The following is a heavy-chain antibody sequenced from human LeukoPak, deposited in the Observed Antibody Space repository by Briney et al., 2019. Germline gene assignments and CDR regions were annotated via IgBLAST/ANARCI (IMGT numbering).Heavy chain of an antibody. CDR1: GFSLSTSGMY. Sequence: HTLSLTCTFSGFSLSTSGMYVSWIRQPPGKALEWLALIDWDDDKYYNTSLKTRLTISKDTSKHQVVLTMTNMDPVDTATYYCARNRGLGSGSYSDYWGQGTLVTVSS. J-gene: IGHJ4*02. V-gene: IGHV2-70*01. D-gene: IGHD3-10*01. CDR3: ARNRGLGSGSYSDY. CDR2: IDWDDDK.